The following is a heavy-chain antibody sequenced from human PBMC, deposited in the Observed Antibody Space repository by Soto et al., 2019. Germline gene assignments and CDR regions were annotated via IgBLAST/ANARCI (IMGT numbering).Heavy chain of an antibody. Sequence: SVKVSCKASGGTFSSYAISWVRQAPGQGLEWMGGIIPIFGTANYAQKFQGRVTITADESTSTAYMELSSLGSEDTAVYYCARKEMAATYRDYYGMDVWGQGTTVTVSS. CDR2: IIPIFGTA. CDR1: GGTFSSYA. D-gene: IGHD6-25*01. J-gene: IGHJ6*02. CDR3: ARKEMAATYRDYYGMDV. V-gene: IGHV1-69*01.